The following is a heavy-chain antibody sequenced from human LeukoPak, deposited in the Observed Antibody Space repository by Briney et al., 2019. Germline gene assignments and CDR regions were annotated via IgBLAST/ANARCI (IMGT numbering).Heavy chain of an antibody. CDR1: GFAFSSYG. CDR2: ISYDGSQK. CDR3: ARDRGPGGLAGTYY. V-gene: IGHV3-30*03. J-gene: IGHJ4*02. D-gene: IGHD6-19*01. Sequence: GGSLRISCAASGFAFSSYGMHWVRQAPGQGLEWLAIISYDGSQKYYADSVKGRFTISRDNSKNTLDLHMNSLRAEDTAMYYCARDRGPGGLAGTYYWGQGTLVTVSS.